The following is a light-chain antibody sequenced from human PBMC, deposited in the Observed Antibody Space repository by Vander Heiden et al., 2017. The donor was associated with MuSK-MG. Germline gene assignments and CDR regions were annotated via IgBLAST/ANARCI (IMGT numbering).Light chain of an antibody. V-gene: IGLV3-9*01. CDR2: RDF. CDR1: NIESKN. CDR3: QVWDSGIVF. J-gene: IGLJ2*01. Sequence: SYEFTQPLSVSVALGQTARITCGGNNIESKNVHWYQQRPGQAPILVMYRDFNRPSGIPERFSGSNSRNTATLTISSAQVGDEADYYCQVWDSGIVFFGGGTKLTVL.